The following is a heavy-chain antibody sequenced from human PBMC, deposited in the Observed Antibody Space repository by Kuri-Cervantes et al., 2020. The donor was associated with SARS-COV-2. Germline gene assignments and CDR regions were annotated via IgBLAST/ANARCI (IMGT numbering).Heavy chain of an antibody. CDR1: GLTFSVYG. J-gene: IGHJ6*02. Sequence: GESLKSSCAASGLTFSVYGLNWVRQAPGKGLEWVSYISSSSSTIHYADSVKGRFTISRDNAKKSLFLQMNSLRAEDTAVYYCASEVIPNPSEKYAYYGLDVWGQGTTVTVSS. D-gene: IGHD1-26*01. CDR2: ISSSSSTI. CDR3: ASEVIPNPSEKYAYYGLDV. V-gene: IGHV3-48*01.